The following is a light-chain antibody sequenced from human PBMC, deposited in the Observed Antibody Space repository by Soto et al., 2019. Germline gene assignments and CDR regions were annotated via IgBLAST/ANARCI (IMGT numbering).Light chain of an antibody. CDR1: QSMSSY. Sequence: DIQMTQSPSSLSASVEDRVAITCRASQSMSSYLNWYQQKPGKAPKLLIYAASSLQSGVPSRFSGSGSGKDFTLTISSLQPEDFATYYCQQSYSTRYTFGQGTKLEI. J-gene: IGKJ2*01. CDR3: QQSYSTRYT. CDR2: AAS. V-gene: IGKV1-39*01.